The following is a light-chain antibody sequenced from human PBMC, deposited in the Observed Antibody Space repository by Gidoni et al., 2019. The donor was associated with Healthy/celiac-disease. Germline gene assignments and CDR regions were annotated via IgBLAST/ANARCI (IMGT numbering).Light chain of an antibody. Sequence: IVLTQAPGTLSLSPGERATLSCRASQSVSSSYLAWYQQKPGQAPRLLIYGASSRATGIPDRFSGSGSGTDFTLTISRLEPEDFAVYYCQQYGSSRYTFGQXTKLEIK. CDR1: QSVSSSY. CDR3: QQYGSSRYT. J-gene: IGKJ2*01. CDR2: GAS. V-gene: IGKV3-20*01.